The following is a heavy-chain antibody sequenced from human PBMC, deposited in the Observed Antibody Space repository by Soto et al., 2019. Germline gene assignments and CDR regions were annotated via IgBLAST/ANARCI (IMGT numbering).Heavy chain of an antibody. V-gene: IGHV4-4*02. CDR3: ATLTVTTYGTPNYFDY. CDR2: IYHSGST. Sequence: SETLSLTCAVSSGSISSSNWWSWVRQPPGKGLEWIGEIYHSGSTNYNPSLKSRVTISVDKSKNQFSLKLSSVTAADTAVYYCATLTVTTYGTPNYFDYWGQGTLVTVSS. D-gene: IGHD4-17*01. J-gene: IGHJ4*02. CDR1: SGSISSSNW.